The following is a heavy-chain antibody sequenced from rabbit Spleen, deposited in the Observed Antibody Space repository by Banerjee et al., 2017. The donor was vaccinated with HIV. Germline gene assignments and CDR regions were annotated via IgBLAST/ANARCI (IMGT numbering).Heavy chain of an antibody. CDR1: GFSFSSSDY. D-gene: IGHD2-1*01. V-gene: IGHV1S40*01. CDR2: IGTGSGST. Sequence: QSLEESGGDLVKPGASLTLTCTASGFSFSSSDYMCWVRQAPGKGLEWIGCIGTGSGSTWYASWAKGRFTISKTSSTTVTLQMTSLTAADTATYFCARDLDGVNGWNFGWWGPGTLVTVS. J-gene: IGHJ4*01. CDR3: ARDLDGVNGWNFGW.